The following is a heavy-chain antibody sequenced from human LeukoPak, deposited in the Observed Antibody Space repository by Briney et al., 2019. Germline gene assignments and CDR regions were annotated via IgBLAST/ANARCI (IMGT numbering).Heavy chain of an antibody. CDR3: ARNKIGAGSWYTPFDP. Sequence: GGSLRLFCAASGFTFSSYAMHWVRQAPGRGLEWVAVISYDGSNKYYTDSVKGRFTISRDNSKNTLYLQMNSLRAEDTAVYYCARNKIGAGSWYTPFDPWGQGTLVTVSS. CDR1: GFTFSSYA. CDR2: ISYDGSNK. J-gene: IGHJ5*02. V-gene: IGHV3-30-3*01. D-gene: IGHD6-13*01.